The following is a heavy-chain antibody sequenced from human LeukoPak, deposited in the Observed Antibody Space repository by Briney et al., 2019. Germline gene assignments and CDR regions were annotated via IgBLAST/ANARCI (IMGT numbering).Heavy chain of an antibody. CDR2: ISSSSSYI. CDR3: ARGAWTGYDILTGYYQGAFDI. CDR1: GFTFGSYS. J-gene: IGHJ3*02. Sequence: GGSLRLSCAASGFTFGSYSMNWVRQAPGKGLEWVSSISSSSSYIYYADSVKGRFTISRDNAKNSLYLQMNSLRAEDTAVYYCARGAWTGYDILTGYYQGAFDIWGQGTMVTVSS. V-gene: IGHV3-21*01. D-gene: IGHD3-9*01.